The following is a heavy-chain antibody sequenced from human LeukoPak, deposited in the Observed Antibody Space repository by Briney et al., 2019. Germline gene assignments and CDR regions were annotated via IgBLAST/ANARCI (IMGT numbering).Heavy chain of an antibody. D-gene: IGHD3-22*01. J-gene: IGHJ4*02. CDR3: ARDLYSSGYYYDY. Sequence: GGSLRLSCAASGFTVSSNYMSWVRQAPGKGLEWVSVIYSGGSTYYADSMKGRFTISRDNSKNTLYLQMNSLRAEDTAVYYCARDLYSSGYYYDYWGQGTLVTVSS. V-gene: IGHV3-53*01. CDR2: IYSGGST. CDR1: GFTVSSNY.